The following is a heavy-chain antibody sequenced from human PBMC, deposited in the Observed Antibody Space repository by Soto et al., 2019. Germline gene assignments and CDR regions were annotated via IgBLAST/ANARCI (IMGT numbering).Heavy chain of an antibody. D-gene: IGHD2-15*01. CDR3: ARMCSSPLMTLRYYYYGMDV. Sequence: SGPTLVNPTQTLTLTCTFSGFSLSTSGMCVSWIRQPPGKALEWLARIDWDDDKYYSTSLKTRLTISKDTSKNQVVLTMTNMDPVDTATYYCARMCSSPLMTLRYYYYGMDVWGQGTTVPVSS. CDR2: IDWDDDK. J-gene: IGHJ6*02. V-gene: IGHV2-70*11. CDR1: GFSLSTSGMC.